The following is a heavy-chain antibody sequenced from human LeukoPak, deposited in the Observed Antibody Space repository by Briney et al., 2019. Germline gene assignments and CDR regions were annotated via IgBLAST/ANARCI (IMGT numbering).Heavy chain of an antibody. D-gene: IGHD4-17*01. CDR1: GGSISSGSYY. CDR2: IYTSGST. CDR3: ARWVGYGDYFDY. V-gene: IGHV4-61*02. Sequence: PSQTLSLTCTVSGGSISSGSYYWSWIRQPAGKGLEWIGRIYTSGSTNYNPSLKRRVTLSVDTSKNQFSLKLSSVTAADTPVYYCARWVGYGDYFDYWGEGTLVTVSS. J-gene: IGHJ4*02.